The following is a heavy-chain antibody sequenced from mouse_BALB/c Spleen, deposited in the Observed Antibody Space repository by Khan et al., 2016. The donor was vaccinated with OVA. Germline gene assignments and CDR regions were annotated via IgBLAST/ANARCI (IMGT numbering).Heavy chain of an antibody. CDR2: INPHIGET. CDR3: TRIYRSDFAH. J-gene: IGHJ2*01. CDR1: GYSFTGYF. Sequence: EVQLQESGPELVRPGASVKISCTASGYSFTGYFMNWVMQSHGKSLEWIGRINPHIGETFYNQRFKDKATSTVDYSSSTAHVELRGRASEDSAVYYCTRIYRSDFAHWGQGTTLTVSA. V-gene: IGHV1-20*02. D-gene: IGHD1-1*01.